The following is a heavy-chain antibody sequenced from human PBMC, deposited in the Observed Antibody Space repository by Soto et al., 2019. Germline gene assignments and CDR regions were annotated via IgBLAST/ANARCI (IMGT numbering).Heavy chain of an antibody. D-gene: IGHD6-13*01. CDR2: IYPGDSDT. CDR3: ASSSSPEGDSYYYYGMDV. J-gene: IGHJ6*02. Sequence: GESLKISCKGSGYSFTSYWIGWVRQMPGKGLEWMGIIYPGDSDTRYSPSFQGQVTISADKSISTAYLQWSSLKASDTAMYYCASSSSPEGDSYYYYGMDVWGQGTTVTVSS. V-gene: IGHV5-51*01. CDR1: GYSFTSYW.